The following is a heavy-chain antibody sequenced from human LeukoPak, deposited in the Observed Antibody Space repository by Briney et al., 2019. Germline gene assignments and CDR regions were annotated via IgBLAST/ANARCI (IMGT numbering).Heavy chain of an antibody. CDR1: GFTFSGYA. Sequence: RGSLRLSCAASGFTFSGYAMSWVRQAPGKGLEWGSVIGGSGGTTYYADSVKGRFTISRDNSKSTLYLQMNSLRAEDTAVYHCATTYTSNWYNYWGQGTLVTVSS. D-gene: IGHD6-13*01. CDR2: IGGSGGTT. CDR3: ATTYTSNWYNY. J-gene: IGHJ4*02. V-gene: IGHV3-23*01.